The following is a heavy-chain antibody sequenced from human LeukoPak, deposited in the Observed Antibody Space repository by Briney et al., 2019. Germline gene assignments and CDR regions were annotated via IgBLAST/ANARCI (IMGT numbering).Heavy chain of an antibody. J-gene: IGHJ4*02. CDR3: ARETDFWRTLDY. Sequence: SETLSLTCTVSGGSIGSYYWSWIRQPPGRGLEWIGYIYYSGSTNYSPSLKSRVTISVDTSKNQFSLSLSSVTAADTAVYYCARETDFWRTLDYWGQGTLVTVSS. CDR1: GGSIGSYY. V-gene: IGHV4-59*01. CDR2: IYYSGST. D-gene: IGHD3-3*01.